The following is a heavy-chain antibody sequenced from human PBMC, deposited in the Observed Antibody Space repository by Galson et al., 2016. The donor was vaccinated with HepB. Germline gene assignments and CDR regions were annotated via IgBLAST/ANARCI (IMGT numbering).Heavy chain of an antibody. CDR2: VHSGGRT. Sequence: SLRLSCAASGLTVSRSYMSWVRQAPGKGLEWVSIVHSGGRTYYSDSVKGRFTISRDTSKNTLYLQMNSLRAEDTAVYYCAKVRAVATIPDWFDPWGQGTLVTVSS. CDR3: AKVRAVATIPDWFDP. V-gene: IGHV3-66*01. CDR1: GLTVSRSY. J-gene: IGHJ5*02. D-gene: IGHD5-12*01.